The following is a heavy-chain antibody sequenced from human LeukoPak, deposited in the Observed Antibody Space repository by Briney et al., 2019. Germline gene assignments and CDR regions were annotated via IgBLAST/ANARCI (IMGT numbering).Heavy chain of an antibody. CDR1: GFTVSSNY. CDR3: ARGGLELRGHAFDI. CDR2: IYSGGST. J-gene: IGHJ3*02. V-gene: IGHV3-66*01. D-gene: IGHD1-7*01. Sequence: GGSLRLSRAASGFTVSSNYMSWVRQAPGKGLEWVSVIYSGGSTYYADSVKGRFTISRDNSKNTLYLQMNSLRAEDTAVYYCARGGLELRGHAFDIWGQGTMVTVSS.